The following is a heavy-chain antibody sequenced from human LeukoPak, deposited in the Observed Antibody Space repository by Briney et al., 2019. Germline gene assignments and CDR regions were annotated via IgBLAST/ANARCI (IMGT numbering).Heavy chain of an antibody. J-gene: IGHJ3*02. CDR1: GFTFSTYW. D-gene: IGHD1-1*01. CDR2: IKRDGSEK. CDR3: AFLGYPRGRDAFDI. Sequence: PGGSLRLSCAASGFTFSTYWVSWVRQAPGKGLEWVANIKRDGSEKFYVDSVKGRFTISRDNAKNSLYLQMNSLRAEDTAVYYCAFLGYPRGRDAFDIWGQGTMVTVSS. V-gene: IGHV3-7*01.